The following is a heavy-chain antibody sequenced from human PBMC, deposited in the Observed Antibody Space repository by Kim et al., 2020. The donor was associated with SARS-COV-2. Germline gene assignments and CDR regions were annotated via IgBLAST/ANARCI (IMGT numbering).Heavy chain of an antibody. D-gene: IGHD3-22*01. CDR3: TSSSDSNVHFDL. Sequence: GGSLRLSCEASGFTFSSYWMHWVRQAPGKGLVWVSRISSDGRSTRYADSVQGRFTVSRDNAKNSLYLQMNSLRAEDTAVYYCTSSSDSNVHFDLWGRGTLVSVSA. CDR2: ISSDGRST. CDR1: GFTFSSYW. V-gene: IGHV3-74*01. J-gene: IGHJ2*01.